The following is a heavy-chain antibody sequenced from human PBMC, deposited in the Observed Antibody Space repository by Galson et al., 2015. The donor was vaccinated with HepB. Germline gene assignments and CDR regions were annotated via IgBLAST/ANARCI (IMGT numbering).Heavy chain of an antibody. CDR2: ISGSGGST. CDR3: AKVSPQDYGDYGQAQYYFDY. CDR1: GFTFSSYA. J-gene: IGHJ4*02. D-gene: IGHD4-17*01. V-gene: IGHV3-23*01. Sequence: SLRLSCAASGFTFSSYAMSWVRQAPGKGLEWVSAISGSGGSTYSADSVKGRFTISRDNSKNTLYLQMNSLRAEDTAVYYCAKVSPQDYGDYGQAQYYFDYWGQGTLVTVSS.